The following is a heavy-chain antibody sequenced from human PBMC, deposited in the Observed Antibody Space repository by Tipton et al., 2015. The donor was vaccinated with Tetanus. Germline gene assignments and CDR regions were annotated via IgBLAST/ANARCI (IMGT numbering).Heavy chain of an antibody. V-gene: IGHV1-2*04. J-gene: IGHJ6*02. CDR1: GYTFTGYY. Sequence: QLVQSGAEVKKPGASVKVSCKASGYTFTGYYMHWVRQAPGQGLEWMGWINPNSGGTNYAQKFQGWVTMTRDTSISTAYMELSRLRSDDSAVYYGARDHLLGCGSFYYYCGMDVWGQGTTVTVSS. CDR2: INPNSGGT. CDR3: ARDHLLGCGSFYYYCGMDV. D-gene: IGHD3-10*01.